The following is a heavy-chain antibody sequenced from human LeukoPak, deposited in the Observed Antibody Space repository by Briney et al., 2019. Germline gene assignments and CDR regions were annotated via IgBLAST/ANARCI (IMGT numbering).Heavy chain of an antibody. Sequence: SETLSLTCAVYGGSFSGYYWSWIRQPPGKGLEWIGEIKHSGSTNYNPSLKSRVTISVDTSKNQFSLKLSSVTAADAAVYYCARAGLPNTDFDYWGQGTLVTVSS. J-gene: IGHJ4*02. CDR2: IKHSGST. D-gene: IGHD3-16*01. CDR1: GGSFSGYY. CDR3: ARAGLPNTDFDY. V-gene: IGHV4-34*01.